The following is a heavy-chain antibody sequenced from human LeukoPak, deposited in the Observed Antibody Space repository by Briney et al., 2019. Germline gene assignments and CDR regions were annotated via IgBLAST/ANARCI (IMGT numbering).Heavy chain of an antibody. CDR1: GVTLSSYA. CDR3: AKDPPSSGTTFDY. CDR2: ISGNGGAT. V-gene: IGHV3-23*01. J-gene: IGHJ4*02. Sequence: GGSLRLSCAASGVTLSSYAMSWVRQAPGMGLEWVSTISGNGGATYYADSVKGRFTISRDNSKNTLYLQMNSLRAEDTAVYYCAKDPPSSGTTFDYWGQGTLVTVSS. D-gene: IGHD2/OR15-2a*01.